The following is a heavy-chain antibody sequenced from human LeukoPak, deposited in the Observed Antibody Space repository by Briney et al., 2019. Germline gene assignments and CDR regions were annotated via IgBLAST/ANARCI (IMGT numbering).Heavy chain of an antibody. CDR2: IYSGGST. D-gene: IGHD2-21*02. Sequence: PGGSLRLSXAASGFTVSSNYMSWVRQAPGKGLEWVSVIYSGGSTYYADSVKGRFTISRDNSKNTLYLQMNSLRAEDTAVYYCARGGGDLAYCGGDCFSDAFDIWGQGTMVTVSS. CDR3: ARGGGDLAYCGGDCFSDAFDI. J-gene: IGHJ3*02. V-gene: IGHV3-53*01. CDR1: GFTVSSNY.